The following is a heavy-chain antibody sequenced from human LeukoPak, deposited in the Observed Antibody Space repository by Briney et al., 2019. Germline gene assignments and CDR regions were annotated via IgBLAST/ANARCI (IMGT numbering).Heavy chain of an antibody. V-gene: IGHV3-53*01. J-gene: IGHJ4*02. CDR3: ARAGGLRIAVAPIDC. Sequence: PGGSLRLSCAVSGFSVSDTYMTWVRQAPGKGLEWVSVIYYGGGTFYADSVKGRFTISRDNSKNILYLQMKSLRAEDTAVYYCARAGGLRIAVAPIDCWGQGTQVTVSS. CDR2: IYYGGGT. D-gene: IGHD6-19*01. CDR1: GFSVSDTY.